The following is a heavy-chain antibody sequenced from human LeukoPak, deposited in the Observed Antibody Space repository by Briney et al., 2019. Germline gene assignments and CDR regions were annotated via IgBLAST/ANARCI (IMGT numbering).Heavy chain of an antibody. V-gene: IGHV4-4*07. CDR3: ARSPRRPHFYSSGSYYYYFDY. J-gene: IGHJ4*02. D-gene: IGHD3-10*01. Sequence: SETLSLTCSVSGGSISGYYWSWIRQPAGKGLECIGRISSSGSTNYNPSLKSRVTMSVDTSKNQFFLKLSSVTAADTAVYYCARSPRRPHFYSSGSYYYYFDYWGQGTLVAVSS. CDR1: GGSISGYY. CDR2: ISSSGST.